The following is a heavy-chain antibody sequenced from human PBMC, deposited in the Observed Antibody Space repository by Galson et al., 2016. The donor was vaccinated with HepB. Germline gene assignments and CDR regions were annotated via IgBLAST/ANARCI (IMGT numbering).Heavy chain of an antibody. CDR2: TYYRSKWYN. D-gene: IGHD2-8*01. CDR3: SRDPAPLMYAFDI. V-gene: IGHV6-1*01. Sequence: CAISGDSVASNSGGWNWIRQSPSRGLEWLGRTYYRSKWYNDYAVSVKSRITINPDTSKNQFSLQLNSVTPEDTDVYYCSRDPAPLMYAFDIWGQGKMVTVSS. J-gene: IGHJ3*02. CDR1: GDSVASNSGG.